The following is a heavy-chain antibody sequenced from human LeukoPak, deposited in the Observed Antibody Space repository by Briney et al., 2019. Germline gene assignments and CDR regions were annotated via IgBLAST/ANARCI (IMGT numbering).Heavy chain of an antibody. V-gene: IGHV4-39*07. Sequence: SETLSLTCTVSCGSISSSSYYWGWIRQPPGKGLEWIGSIYYSVSTYYNPSLKSRVTISVDTSKNQFSLKLSSVTAADTAVYYCARDSVAGIDYWGQGTLVTVSS. D-gene: IGHD6-13*01. J-gene: IGHJ4*02. CDR1: CGSISSSSYY. CDR2: IYYSVST. CDR3: ARDSVAGIDY.